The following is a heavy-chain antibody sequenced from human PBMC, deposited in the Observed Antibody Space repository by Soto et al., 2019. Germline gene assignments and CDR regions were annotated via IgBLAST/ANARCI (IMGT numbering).Heavy chain of an antibody. CDR3: AKPDYDDWSYYYYMDV. D-gene: IGHD3-9*01. Sequence: GGSLRLSCAASGFTFSSYAMSWVRQAPGKGLEWVSAISGSGGSTYYADSVKGRFTISRDNSKNTLYLQMNSLRAEDTAVYYCAKPDYDDWSYYYYMDVWGKGTTVTVSS. J-gene: IGHJ6*03. CDR2: ISGSGGST. CDR1: GFTFSSYA. V-gene: IGHV3-23*01.